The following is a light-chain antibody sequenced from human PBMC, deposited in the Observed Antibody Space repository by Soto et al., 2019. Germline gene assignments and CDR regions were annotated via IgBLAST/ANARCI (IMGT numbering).Light chain of an antibody. CDR2: DAS. CDR3: QQYYNYST. J-gene: IGKJ1*01. CDR1: QTISSW. V-gene: IGKV1-5*01. Sequence: DIQMTQSPSTLPASVGDRVTITCRASQTISSWLAWYQQKPGKAPDLLIYDASRLAGGVPSRFSGSESGTEFTLTSGSLQPDDVATYFCQQYYNYSTFGQGTKVEVK.